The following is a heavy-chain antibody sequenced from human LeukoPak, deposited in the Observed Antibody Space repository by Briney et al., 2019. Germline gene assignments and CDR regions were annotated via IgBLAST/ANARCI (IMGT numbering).Heavy chain of an antibody. CDR2: LSADGVGT. CDR3: TKVLRTWYFDL. J-gene: IGHJ2*01. Sequence: GGSLRLSCAASGFTFSSYSMNWVRQAPGKGLEWVSSLSADGVGTTYADSVKGRYTVSRDFSANTMYLQMNSLRADDTAIYYCTKVLRTWYFDLWGRGALVTVSS. V-gene: IGHV3-23*01. CDR1: GFTFSSYS.